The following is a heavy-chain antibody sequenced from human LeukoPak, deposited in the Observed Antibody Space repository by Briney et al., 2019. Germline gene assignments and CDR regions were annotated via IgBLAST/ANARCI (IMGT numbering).Heavy chain of an antibody. Sequence: PSETLSLTCAVYGGSFSGYYWSWIRQPPGKGLEWIGYIHYSGSTNYNPSLKSRVTISVDTSRNQFSLDLSSVTAAYTGVYYCARPMIRGVNDALDIWGQGTMVTVSS. J-gene: IGHJ3*02. CDR2: IHYSGST. D-gene: IGHD3-10*01. CDR3: ARPMIRGVNDALDI. CDR1: GGSFSGYY. V-gene: IGHV4-59*08.